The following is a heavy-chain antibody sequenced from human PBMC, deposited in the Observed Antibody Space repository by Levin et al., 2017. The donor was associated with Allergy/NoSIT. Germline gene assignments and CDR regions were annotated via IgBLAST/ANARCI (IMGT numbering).Heavy chain of an antibody. CDR2: ISSSGTTI. V-gene: IGHV3-11*01. Sequence: GESLKISCAASGFTFSDYYVSWIRQAPGKGLEWVSYISSSGTTIYYADSVKSRFTISRDNAKNSLYLQMNSLRVEDTAVYYCARSWLGYSYGYWDYWGQGTLVTVSS. D-gene: IGHD5-18*01. CDR1: GFTFSDYY. J-gene: IGHJ4*02. CDR3: ARSWLGYSYGYWDY.